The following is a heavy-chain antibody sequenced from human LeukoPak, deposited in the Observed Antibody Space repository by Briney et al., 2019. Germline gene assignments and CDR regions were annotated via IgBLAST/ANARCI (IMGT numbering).Heavy chain of an antibody. CDR1: GFTFSSYA. Sequence: PGGSLRLSCAASGFTFSSYAMHWVRQAPGKGLEWVAVISYDGSNKYYADSVKGRFTISRDNSKNTLYLQMNSLRAEDTAVYYCARDFFRYYYDSSGYRLGYWGQGTLVTVSS. J-gene: IGHJ4*02. CDR3: ARDFFRYYYDSSGYRLGY. V-gene: IGHV3-30*04. CDR2: ISYDGSNK. D-gene: IGHD3-22*01.